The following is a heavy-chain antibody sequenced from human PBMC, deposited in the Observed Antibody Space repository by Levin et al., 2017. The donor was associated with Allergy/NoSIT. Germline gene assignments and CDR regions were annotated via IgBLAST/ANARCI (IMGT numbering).Heavy chain of an antibody. D-gene: IGHD4-17*01. CDR1: GFTVSSNY. J-gene: IGHJ4*02. CDR3: ASQDYGDYGRSDY. V-gene: IGHV3-66*04. CDR2: IYSGGST. Sequence: GESLKISCAASGFTVSSNYMSWVRQAPGKGLEWVSVIYSGGSTYYADSVKGRFTISRDNSKNTLYLQMNSLRAEDTAVYYCASQDYGDYGRSDYWGQGTLVTVSS.